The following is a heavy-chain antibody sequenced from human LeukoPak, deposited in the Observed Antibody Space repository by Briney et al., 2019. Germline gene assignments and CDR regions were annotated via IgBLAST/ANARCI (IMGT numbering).Heavy chain of an antibody. V-gene: IGHV3-30*03. D-gene: IGHD2-15*01. CDR2: LSYDGNNK. Sequence: GGSLRLSCAATGFTFSSSSMHWVRQAPGKGLEWVAVLSYDGNNKYYADSVKGRFTISRDNSKNTLYLQMNSLRTEDTAVYYCARRYCSGGTCYFFDYWGQGTLVTVSS. CDR1: GFTFSSSS. CDR3: ARRYCSGGTCYFFDY. J-gene: IGHJ4*02.